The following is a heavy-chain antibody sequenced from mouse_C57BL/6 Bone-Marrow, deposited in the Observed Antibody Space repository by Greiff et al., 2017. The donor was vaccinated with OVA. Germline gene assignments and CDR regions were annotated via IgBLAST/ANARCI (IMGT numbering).Heavy chain of an antibody. Sequence: QVQLQQPGAELVRPGTSVKLSCKASGYTFTSYWMHWVKQRPGQGLEWIGVIDPSDSYTNYNQKFKGKATLTVDTSSSTAYMQLSSLTSEDSAVYYCARRRVYGDYWYFDVWGTGTTVTVSS. J-gene: IGHJ1*03. CDR2: IDPSDSYT. D-gene: IGHD2-13*01. CDR1: GYTFTSYW. CDR3: ARRRVYGDYWYFDV. V-gene: IGHV1-59*01.